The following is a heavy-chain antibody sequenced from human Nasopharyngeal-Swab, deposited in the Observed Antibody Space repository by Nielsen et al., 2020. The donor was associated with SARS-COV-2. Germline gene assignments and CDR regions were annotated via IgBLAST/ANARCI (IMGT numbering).Heavy chain of an antibody. Sequence: DARGKGLEWLGKTNPGGGVTVYARKFQGRVSMSRDTSTTTVYMELTSLTSDDTAVYYCARSFVGSNNWVDPWGQGTLVTVSS. D-gene: IGHD1-26*01. J-gene: IGHJ5*02. V-gene: IGHV1-46*01. CDR2: TNPGGGVT. CDR3: ARSFVGSNNWVDP.